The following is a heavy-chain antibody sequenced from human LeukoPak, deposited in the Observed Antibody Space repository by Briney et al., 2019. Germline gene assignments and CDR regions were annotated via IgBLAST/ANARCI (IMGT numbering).Heavy chain of an antibody. V-gene: IGHV3-23*01. Sequence: GGSLRLSCAASGFTFSSYAMSWVRQAPGRGLEWVSAISGSGGSTYYADSVKGRFTISRDNSKNTLYLQMNSLRAEDTAVYYCARGIVLPVDNDAFDIWGQGTMVTVSS. CDR2: ISGSGGST. J-gene: IGHJ3*02. CDR1: GFTFSSYA. CDR3: ARGIVLPVDNDAFDI. D-gene: IGHD2-8*01.